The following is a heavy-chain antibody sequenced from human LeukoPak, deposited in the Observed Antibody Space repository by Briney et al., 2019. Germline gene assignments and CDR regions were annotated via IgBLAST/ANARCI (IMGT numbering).Heavy chain of an antibody. CDR3: ARVFGTAMVNFDY. V-gene: IGHV3-30*02. Sequence: GGSLRLSCAASGFTFSTYVMHWVRQAPGKGLEWVAFIRYDGSNKYYPDSVRGRFTISRDNSKNTLYLQMNSLRPEDTAVYYCARVFGTAMVNFDYWGQGTLVTVSS. CDR2: IRYDGSNK. CDR1: GFTFSTYV. D-gene: IGHD5-18*01. J-gene: IGHJ4*02.